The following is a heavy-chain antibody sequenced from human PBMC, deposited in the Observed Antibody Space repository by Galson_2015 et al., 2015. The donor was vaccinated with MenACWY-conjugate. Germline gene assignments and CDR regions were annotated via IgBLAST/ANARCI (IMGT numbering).Heavy chain of an antibody. CDR1: GDSVSSNSAA. J-gene: IGHJ2*01. V-gene: IGHV6-1*01. CDR3: ARGVTRTSGTINWYFDF. Sequence: CAISGDSVSSNSAAWTWIRQSPSRGLEWLGRTYYRSRWHNDYAVSVKSRITINPDTSRNQLSLQLSSMTPEDTAVYYCARGVTRTSGTINWYFDFWGRGTLVTVSS. D-gene: IGHD6-13*01. CDR2: TYYRSRWHN.